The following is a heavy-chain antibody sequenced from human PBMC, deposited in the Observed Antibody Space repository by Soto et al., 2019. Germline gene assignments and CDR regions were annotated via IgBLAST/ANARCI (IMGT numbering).Heavy chain of an antibody. V-gene: IGHV1-46*01. D-gene: IGHD2-15*01. Sequence: QVQLVQSGAEVKKPGASVKVSCKASGYTFTSYYMHWVRQAPGQGLEWMGIINPSGGSTSYAQKFQGRGTMTRDTSTSTVYMELSSLRSEDTAVYYCARDGGSGPSDYWGQGTLVTVSS. CDR1: GYTFTSYY. CDR3: ARDGGSGPSDY. CDR2: INPSGGST. J-gene: IGHJ4*02.